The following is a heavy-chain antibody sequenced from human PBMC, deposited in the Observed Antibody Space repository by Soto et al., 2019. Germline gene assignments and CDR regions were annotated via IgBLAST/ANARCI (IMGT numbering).Heavy chain of an antibody. CDR2: ITWNGGTI. D-gene: IGHD6-13*01. Sequence: PGGSLRLSCAASGFAFDDYVMHWVRQPPGRGLEWVSGITWNGGTIRYVDSVKGRFTISRDYAENSLYLQMNSLRPEDTAVYYCAKGGSAALIAPSGRDNWFDPWGQGTQVTVSS. J-gene: IGHJ5*02. CDR3: AKGGSAALIAPSGRDNWFDP. CDR1: GFAFDDYV. V-gene: IGHV3-9*01.